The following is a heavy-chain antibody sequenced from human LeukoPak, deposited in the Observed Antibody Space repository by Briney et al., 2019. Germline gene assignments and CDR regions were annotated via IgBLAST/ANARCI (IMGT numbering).Heavy chain of an antibody. D-gene: IGHD2-15*01. CDR1: GTST. CDR3: VRVRDSGNWWGPFDI. V-gene: IGHV1-18*01. CDR2: ISGFNDNT. Sequence: ASVKVSCKASGTSTITWVRQAPGHGLEWMGWISGFNDNTDSAQKFQGRVTLTKDTSTTTAYMELRSLRYDDTAVYYCVRVRDSGNWWGPFDIWGQGTMVTVSS. J-gene: IGHJ3*02.